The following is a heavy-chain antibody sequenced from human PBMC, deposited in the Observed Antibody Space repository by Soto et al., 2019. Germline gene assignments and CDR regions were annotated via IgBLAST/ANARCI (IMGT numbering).Heavy chain of an antibody. J-gene: IGHJ5*02. CDR3: ARERPDGARLDP. Sequence: SETLSLTCTVSGGSISSGVYYGSWIRQPPGKGLEWIGYIYHSGSTYYNPSLKSRVTISVDTSKNQFSLKLSSVTAADTAVYYCARERPDGARLDPWGQGTLVTVSS. V-gene: IGHV4-30-4*01. D-gene: IGHD6-6*01. CDR1: GGSISSGVYY. CDR2: IYHSGST.